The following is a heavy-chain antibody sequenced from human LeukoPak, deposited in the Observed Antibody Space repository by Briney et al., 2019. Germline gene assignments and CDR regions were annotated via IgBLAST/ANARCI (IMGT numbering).Heavy chain of an antibody. V-gene: IGHV5-51*03. CDR1: GHSFTSYW. D-gene: IGHD6-13*01. CDR2: IYPGDSDT. CDR3: ARLQAAGTGGLDY. Sequence: PGESLSISCRGSGHSFTSYWIGWVRQRPGKGLEWMGIIYPGDSDTRYSPSFQGQVTISADKSISTAYLQWSSLKASDTAMYYCARLQAAGTGGLDYWGQGTLVTVSS. J-gene: IGHJ4*02.